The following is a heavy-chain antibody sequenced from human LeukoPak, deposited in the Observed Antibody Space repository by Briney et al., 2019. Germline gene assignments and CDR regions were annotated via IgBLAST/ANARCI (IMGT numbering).Heavy chain of an antibody. CDR1: GGSMNNYY. J-gene: IGHJ4*02. Sequence: SETLSLTCTVSGGSMNNYYWSWIPQSPGKGLEWVGYIYHTGSATYKPSLKSRVTLSLDTSKNQFSPRLNSVTAADTAVYYCARGRGDSKGTSFDFWGQGTLVTVSS. V-gene: IGHV4-59*01. CDR2: IYHTGSA. CDR3: ARGRGDSKGTSFDF. D-gene: IGHD3-22*01.